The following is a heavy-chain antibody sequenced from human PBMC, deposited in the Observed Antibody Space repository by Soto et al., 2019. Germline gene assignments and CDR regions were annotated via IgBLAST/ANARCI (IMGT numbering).Heavy chain of an antibody. V-gene: IGHV4-59*01. CDR1: GGSISSYY. CDR3: ARESGRVAFDI. CDR2: IYYSGST. J-gene: IGHJ3*02. Sequence: QVQLQESGPGLVKPSETLSLTCTVSGGSISSYYLSWIRQPPGKGLEWIGYIYYSGSTNYNPSLKSRVTISVDPSKNQLPLKLSSVTAADTAVYYCARESGRVAFDIWGQGTMVTVSS.